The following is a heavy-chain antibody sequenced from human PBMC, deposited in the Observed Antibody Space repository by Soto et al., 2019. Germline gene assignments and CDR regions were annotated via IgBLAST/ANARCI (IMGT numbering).Heavy chain of an antibody. CDR3: ARVDTAKTEARRLYYYYGMDV. CDR1: GFTFSDYY. Sequence: QVQLVESGGGLVKPGGSLRLSCAASGFTFSDYYMSWIRQAPGKGLEWVSYISSSSSYTNYADSVKGRFTISRDNAKNSLYLQMNSLRAEDTAVYYCARVDTAKTEARRLYYYYGMDVWGQGTTVTVSS. V-gene: IGHV3-11*06. J-gene: IGHJ6*02. CDR2: ISSSSSYT. D-gene: IGHD5-18*01.